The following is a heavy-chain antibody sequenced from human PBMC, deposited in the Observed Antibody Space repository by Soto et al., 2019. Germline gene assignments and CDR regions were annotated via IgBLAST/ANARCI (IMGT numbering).Heavy chain of an antibody. CDR3: ARDVKWLRPKEYYFDY. V-gene: IGHV4-30-4*01. Sequence: SETLSLTCTVSGGSISSGDYYWSWIRHPPGKGLEWIGYIYYSGSTYYNPSLKSRVTISVDTSKNQFSLKLSSVTAADTAVYYCARDVKWLRPKEYYFDYWGQGTLVTVSS. J-gene: IGHJ4*02. CDR1: GGSISSGDYY. CDR2: IYYSGST. D-gene: IGHD5-12*01.